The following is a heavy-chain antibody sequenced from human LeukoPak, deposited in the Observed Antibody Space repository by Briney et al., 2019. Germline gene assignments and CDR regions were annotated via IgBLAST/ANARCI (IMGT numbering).Heavy chain of an antibody. CDR3: ARDGSPYCTANSCYSGYYYYGMDV. Sequence: PGGSLRLSCAVSGFTFSDYDMSWIRQAPGKALEGVSYMSSSGSTIYYADSVKGRFTISRDNAKNSLYLQINSLIAEDTAVYYCARDGSPYCTANSCYSGYYYYGMDVWGQGTTVTVSS. J-gene: IGHJ6*02. D-gene: IGHD2-15*01. CDR2: MSSSGSTI. V-gene: IGHV3-11*01. CDR1: GFTFSDYD.